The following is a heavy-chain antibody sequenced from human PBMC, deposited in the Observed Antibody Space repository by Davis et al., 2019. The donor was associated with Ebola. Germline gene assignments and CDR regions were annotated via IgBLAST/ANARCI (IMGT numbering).Heavy chain of an antibody. CDR3: ARSITMVREGWFDP. D-gene: IGHD3-10*01. V-gene: IGHV1-18*01. CDR1: GYTSTRYG. Sequence: ASVKVSCKVSGYTSTRYGISWVRQAPGQGLEWMGWISAYNGNTNYAQKLQGRVTMTTDTSTSTAYMELRSLRSDDTAVYYCARSITMVREGWFDPWGQGTLVTVSS. J-gene: IGHJ5*02. CDR2: ISAYNGNT.